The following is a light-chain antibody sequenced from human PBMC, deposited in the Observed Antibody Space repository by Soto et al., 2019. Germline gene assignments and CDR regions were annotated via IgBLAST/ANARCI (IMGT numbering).Light chain of an antibody. CDR1: QSINNY. J-gene: IGKJ1*01. CDR3: QQGFSAPPWT. CDR2: DAS. Sequence: DIQMPPSPSSLSASVGDRVTITFRSSQSINNYLNWYQQRPGKAPKVIMYDASTLQSGVPTRFSGSASGTDFSLSSSRLQPEELATYYCQQGFSAPPWTLSQGTKLEI. V-gene: IGKV1-39*01.